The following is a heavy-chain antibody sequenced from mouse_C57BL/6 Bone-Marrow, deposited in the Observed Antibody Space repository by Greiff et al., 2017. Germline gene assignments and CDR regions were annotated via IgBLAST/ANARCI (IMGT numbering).Heavy chain of an antibody. J-gene: IGHJ1*03. D-gene: IGHD2-3*01. V-gene: IGHV1-72*01. Sequence: VQLQQPGAELVKPGASVKLSCKASGYTFTSYWRHWVKQRPGRGLEWIGRIDPNSGGTKYNEKFKSKATLTVDKPSSTAYMQLSSLTSEDSAGYYCARWLLRYFDVWGTGTTVTVSS. CDR2: IDPNSGGT. CDR1: GYTFTSYW. CDR3: ARWLLRYFDV.